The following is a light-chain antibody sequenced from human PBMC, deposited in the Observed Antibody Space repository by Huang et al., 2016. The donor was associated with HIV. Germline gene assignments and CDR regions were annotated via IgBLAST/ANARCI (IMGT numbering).Light chain of an antibody. CDR1: QSVFYSSNKKAY. CDR2: WAS. J-gene: IGKJ4*01. V-gene: IGKV4-1*01. CDR3: QQYYTTPLT. Sequence: DIVMTQSPDSLAVSMGERATINCRSSQSVFYSSNKKAYLAWYQQKPGQPPKLLIYWASTRESGVPDRFSGSGSGTDFTLTISSLQAEDVAVYFCQQYYTTPLTFGGGTQLEI.